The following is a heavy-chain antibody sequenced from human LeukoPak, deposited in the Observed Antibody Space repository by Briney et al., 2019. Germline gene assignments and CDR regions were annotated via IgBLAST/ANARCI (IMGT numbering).Heavy chain of an antibody. J-gene: IGHJ4*02. CDR2: INHSGST. D-gene: IGHD2-15*01. V-gene: IGHV4-34*01. CDR3: ARGPNPDIVVVVAASYFDY. Sequence: SETLSLTCAVYGGSLSGYYWSWIRQPPGKGLEWIGEINHSGSTNYNPSLKSRVTISVDTSKNQFSLKLSSVTAADTAVYYCARGPNPDIVVVVAASYFDYWGQGTLVTVSS. CDR1: GGSLSGYY.